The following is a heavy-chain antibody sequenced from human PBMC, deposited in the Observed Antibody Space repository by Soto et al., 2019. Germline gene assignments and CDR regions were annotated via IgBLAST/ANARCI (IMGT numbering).Heavy chain of an antibody. V-gene: IGHV3-21*01. Sequence: GSLRLSCAASGXTISSYRMNWVRQAPGKGLELVSSIFTISTYIYYADSVKCLFTISRDNAKNSMYLQMNSVRAEDTAVYYCASPGWFDPWGQGTLATVSS. CDR1: GXTISSYR. J-gene: IGHJ5*02. CDR3: ASPGWFDP. CDR2: IFTISTYI.